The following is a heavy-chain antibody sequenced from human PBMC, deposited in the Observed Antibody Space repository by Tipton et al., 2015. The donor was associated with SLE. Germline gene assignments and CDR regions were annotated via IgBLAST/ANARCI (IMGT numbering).Heavy chain of an antibody. CDR1: GYTFSNYG. Sequence: QSGAEVKKPEASVKVSCKASGYTFSNYGITWVRQAPGQGLEWMGWISAYNGNTNYGHGRVTLTTDTSTSTASMELWSLTPDDTAVYYCARGPISSSWFHFDYWGQGTLVTVSS. CDR3: ARGPISSSWFHFDY. D-gene: IGHD6-13*01. CDR2: ISAYNGNT. V-gene: IGHV1-18*01. J-gene: IGHJ4*02.